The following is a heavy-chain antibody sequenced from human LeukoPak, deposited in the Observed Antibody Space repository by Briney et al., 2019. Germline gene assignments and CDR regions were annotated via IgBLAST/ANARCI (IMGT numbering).Heavy chain of an antibody. V-gene: IGHV4-34*01. CDR2: INHSGST. CDR3: VRGGGGAFDY. J-gene: IGHJ4*02. D-gene: IGHD3-16*01. CDR1: GGSFSGYY. Sequence: PSETLSLTCAVYGGSFSGYYWSWIRPPPGKGLEWIGEINHSGSTNYNPSLKSRVTISVDTSKNQFSLKLSSVTAADTAVYYCVRGGGGAFDYWGQGTLVTVSS.